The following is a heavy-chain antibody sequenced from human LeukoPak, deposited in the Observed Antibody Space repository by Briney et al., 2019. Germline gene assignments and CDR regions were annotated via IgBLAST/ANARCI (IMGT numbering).Heavy chain of an antibody. D-gene: IGHD6-13*01. Sequence: GGSLRLSCAASGFTFSSYGMHWVRQAPGKGLEWVAVIWYDGSNKYYADSVKGRFTISRDNSKNTLYLQMNSLRAEDTAVHYCARDERYSSSYDYWGQGTLVTVSS. V-gene: IGHV3-33*01. J-gene: IGHJ4*02. CDR2: IWYDGSNK. CDR3: ARDERYSSSYDY. CDR1: GFTFSSYG.